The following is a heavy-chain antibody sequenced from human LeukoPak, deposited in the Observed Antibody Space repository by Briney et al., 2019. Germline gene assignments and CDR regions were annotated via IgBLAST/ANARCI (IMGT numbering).Heavy chain of an antibody. Sequence: PGRSLRLSCAASGFTFSSYAMHWVRQAPGKGLEWEAVISYDGSNKYYADSVKGRFTISRDNSKNTLYLQMNSLRAEDTAVYYCARDGDYGDLSDYWGQGTLVTVSS. CDR3: ARDGDYGDLSDY. CDR2: ISYDGSNK. V-gene: IGHV3-30-3*01. D-gene: IGHD4-17*01. J-gene: IGHJ4*02. CDR1: GFTFSSYA.